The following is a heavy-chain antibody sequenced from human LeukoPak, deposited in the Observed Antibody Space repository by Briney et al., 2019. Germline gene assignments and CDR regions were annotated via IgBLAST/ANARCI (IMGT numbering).Heavy chain of an antibody. CDR3: ARDAPYSGGCCAFDI. D-gene: IGHD6-19*01. V-gene: IGHV3-30-3*01. Sequence: GGSLRLSCVDSGFIFRSYALHLLRQAPGKGLEWVAVISADGNEQYYADSVKGRFTMSRDNSKNTLFLQMTSLRTDDTAVYFCARDAPYSGGCCAFDIWGQGTTVIVS. CDR1: GFIFRSYA. J-gene: IGHJ3*02. CDR2: ISADGNEQ.